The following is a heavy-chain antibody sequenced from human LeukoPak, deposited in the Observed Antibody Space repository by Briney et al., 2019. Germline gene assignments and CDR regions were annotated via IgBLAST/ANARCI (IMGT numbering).Heavy chain of an antibody. J-gene: IGHJ4*02. CDR3: ARARIMITFGGVIARPLDY. CDR1: GYTFTGYY. D-gene: IGHD3-16*02. Sequence: ASVKVSCKASGYTFTGYYMHWVRQAPGQGLEWIGWINPNSGGTNYAQKFQGRVTMTRDTSISTAYMELSRLRSDDTAVYYCARARIMITFGGVIARPLDYWGQGTLVTVSS. CDR2: INPNSGGT. V-gene: IGHV1-2*02.